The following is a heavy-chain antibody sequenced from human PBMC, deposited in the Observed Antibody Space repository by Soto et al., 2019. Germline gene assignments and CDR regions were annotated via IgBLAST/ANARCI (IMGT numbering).Heavy chain of an antibody. J-gene: IGHJ6*02. Sequence: PGESLKISCKGSGYSFTSYYIAWVRQMPGKGLEWIGFIYPGDSNARYSPSFQGQVYISVDRSINTAYLQWDSLRASDTATYYCARPVSPRSYYYGLDVWGQGTSVTVSS. D-gene: IGHD6-6*01. CDR3: ARPVSPRSYYYGLDV. CDR1: GYSFTSYY. CDR2: IYPGDSNA. V-gene: IGHV5-51*01.